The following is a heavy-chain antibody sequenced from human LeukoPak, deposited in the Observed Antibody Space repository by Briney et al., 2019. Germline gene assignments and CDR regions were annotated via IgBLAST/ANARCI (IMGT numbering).Heavy chain of an antibody. Sequence: GGSLRLSCAASGFTLSSYATNWVRQAPGKGLEWVSGITGSSDKTFYADSVKGRFTISRDSSKNTMYLQMNSLRGEDSAVYYCAKDLSSSWQIDYWGQGTLVTVSS. CDR2: ITGSSDKT. CDR1: GFTLSSYA. J-gene: IGHJ4*02. D-gene: IGHD6-13*01. CDR3: AKDLSSSWQIDY. V-gene: IGHV3-23*01.